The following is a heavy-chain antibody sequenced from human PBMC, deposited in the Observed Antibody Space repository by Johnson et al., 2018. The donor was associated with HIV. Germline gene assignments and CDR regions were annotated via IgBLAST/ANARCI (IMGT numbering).Heavy chain of an antibody. CDR3: TTGSLVANDAFDI. CDR1: GFTFSSYW. J-gene: IGHJ3*02. V-gene: IGHV3-15*01. Sequence: VQLVESGGDLVQPGGSLRLSCAVSGFTFSSYWMSWVRQAPGKGLEWVGRIKSKTDGGTTDYAAPVKGRFTISRDDSKNTLYLQMNSLKTEDTAVYYCTTGSLVANDAFDIWGQGTMVTVSS. D-gene: IGHD5-12*01. CDR2: IKSKTDGGTT.